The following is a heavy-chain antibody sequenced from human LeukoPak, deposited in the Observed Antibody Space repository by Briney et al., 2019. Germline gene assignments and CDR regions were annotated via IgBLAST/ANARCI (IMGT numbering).Heavy chain of an antibody. CDR1: GGSISSSSYY. V-gene: IGHV4-39*07. Sequence: SETLSLTCTVSGGSISSSSYYWGWIRQPPGKGLEWIGSIYYSGSTYNNPSLKSRVTISVDTSKNQFSLKLSSVTAADTAVYYCAMTRAKGLRYFDYWGQGTLVTVSS. D-gene: IGHD5-12*01. CDR3: AMTRAKGLRYFDY. CDR2: IYYSGST. J-gene: IGHJ4*02.